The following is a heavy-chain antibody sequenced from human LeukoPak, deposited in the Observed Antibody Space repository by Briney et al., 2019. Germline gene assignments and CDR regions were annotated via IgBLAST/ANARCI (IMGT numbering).Heavy chain of an antibody. CDR3: AKVLWSGPNWFDP. CDR1: GFTFSSYG. CDR2: IRYDGSNK. D-gene: IGHD3-3*01. V-gene: IGHV3-30*02. J-gene: IGHJ5*02. Sequence: PGGSLRLSCAASGFTFSSYGMHWDRQAPGKGLEWVAFIRYDGSNKYYADSVKGRFTISRDNSKNTLYLQMNSLRAEDTAVYYCAKVLWSGPNWFDPWGQGTLVTVSS.